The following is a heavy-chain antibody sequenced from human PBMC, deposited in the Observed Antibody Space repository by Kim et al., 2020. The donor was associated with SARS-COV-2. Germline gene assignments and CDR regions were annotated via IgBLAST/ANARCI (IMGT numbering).Heavy chain of an antibody. Sequence: GGSLRLSCAASGFTFSSYAMSWVRQAPGKGLEWVSAISGSGGSTYYADSVKGRFTISRDNSKNTLYLQMNSLRAEDTAVYYCAKAAVLLWFGELSPPFDYWGQGTLVTVSS. V-gene: IGHV3-23*01. D-gene: IGHD3-10*01. CDR2: ISGSGGST. CDR3: AKAAVLLWFGELSPPFDY. J-gene: IGHJ4*02. CDR1: GFTFSSYA.